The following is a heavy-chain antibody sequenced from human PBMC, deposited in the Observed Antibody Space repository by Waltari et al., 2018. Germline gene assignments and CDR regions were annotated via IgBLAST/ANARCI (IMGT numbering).Heavy chain of an antibody. CDR1: GFSFSSHY. J-gene: IGHJ4*02. CDR2: IGPEGRDR. D-gene: IGHD6-19*01. Sequence: EVQLVESGGGLVQPGGSLRLACVASGFSFSSHYMTWLRQAPGRGAEWVANIGPEGRDRNHVDSVKGRFTISRDNAQNTLYLQMNSLRAEDTAVYYCARQDISVRSCPDYWGQGTLVTVSS. V-gene: IGHV3-7*01. CDR3: ARQDISVRSCPDY.